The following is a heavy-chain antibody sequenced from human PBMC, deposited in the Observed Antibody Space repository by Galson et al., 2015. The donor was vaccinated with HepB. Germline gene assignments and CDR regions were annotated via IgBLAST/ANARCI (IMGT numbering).Heavy chain of an antibody. J-gene: IGHJ3*01. CDR2: INPNSGDT. CDR1: GSIFPDYY. CDR3: ASVFGDYSDAFDF. Sequence: SVKDSRTASGSIFPDYYMHWVRQAPGQGLEWLGWINPNSGDTNSAQNFQGRVTMTRDTSFSTAYMELSSLRSDDTAVYYCASVFGDYSDAFDFWGQGTMVTVSS. D-gene: IGHD4-17*01. V-gene: IGHV1-2*02.